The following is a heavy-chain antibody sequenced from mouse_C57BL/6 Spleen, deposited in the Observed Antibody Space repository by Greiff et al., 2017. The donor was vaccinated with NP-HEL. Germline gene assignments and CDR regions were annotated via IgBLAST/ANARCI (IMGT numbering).Heavy chain of an antibody. D-gene: IGHD1-1*01. J-gene: IGHJ2*01. CDR1: GYAFTNYL. Sequence: VKLMESGAELVRPGTSVKVSCKASGYAFTNYLIEWVKQRPGQGLEWIGVINPGSGGTNYNEKFKGKATLTADKSSSTAYMQLSSLTSEDSAVYCCARVTTPLYYFDYWGKGTTLTVSS. CDR2: INPGSGGT. CDR3: ARVTTPLYYFDY. V-gene: IGHV1-54*01.